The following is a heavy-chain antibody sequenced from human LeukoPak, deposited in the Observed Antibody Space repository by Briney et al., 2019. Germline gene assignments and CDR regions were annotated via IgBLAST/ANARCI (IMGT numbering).Heavy chain of an antibody. Sequence: ASVKVSCKASGYTFTSYDINWVRQATGQGLEWMGWMNPNSGNTGYAQKFQGRVTMTRNTSISTAYMWLSSLRSEDTAVYYCARGDLSGGSCYPEYYYYYYMDVWGKGTTVTVSS. D-gene: IGHD2-15*01. V-gene: IGHV1-8*01. J-gene: IGHJ6*03. CDR1: GYTFTSYD. CDR2: MNPNSGNT. CDR3: ARGDLSGGSCYPEYYYYYYMDV.